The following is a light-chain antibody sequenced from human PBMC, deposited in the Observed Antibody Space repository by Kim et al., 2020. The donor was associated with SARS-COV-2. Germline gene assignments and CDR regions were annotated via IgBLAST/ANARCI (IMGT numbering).Light chain of an antibody. CDR2: GKN. CDR3: NSRDSSGSWV. J-gene: IGLJ3*02. V-gene: IGLV3-19*01. Sequence: SSELTQDPAVSVALGQTVRITCQGDSLRSYYASWYQQKPGQAPVLVIYGKNNRPSGIPDRFSGSSSGNTASLTITGARAEDEADYYCNSRDSSGSWVFGGGTQLTVL. CDR1: SLRSYY.